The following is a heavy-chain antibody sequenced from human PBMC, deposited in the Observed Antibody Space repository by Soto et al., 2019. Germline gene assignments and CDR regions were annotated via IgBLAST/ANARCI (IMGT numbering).Heavy chain of an antibody. D-gene: IGHD6-19*01. J-gene: IGHJ6*03. CDR3: ARVRAVAGTYYYYYMDV. Sequence: LRLSCAASGFTVSSNYMSWVRQAPGKGLEWVSVIYSGGSTYYADSVKGRFTISRHNSKNTLYLQMNSLRAEDTAVYYCARVRAVAGTYYYYYMDVWGKGTTVTVSS. CDR2: IYSGGST. CDR1: GFTVSSNY. V-gene: IGHV3-53*04.